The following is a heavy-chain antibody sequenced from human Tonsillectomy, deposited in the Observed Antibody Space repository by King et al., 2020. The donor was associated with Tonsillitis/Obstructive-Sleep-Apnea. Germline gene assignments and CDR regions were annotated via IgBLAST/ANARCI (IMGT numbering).Heavy chain of an antibody. J-gene: IGHJ4*02. CDR3: ARGDDYDNYLDY. CDR1: GGSISSGGYY. CDR2: IYYSGTT. V-gene: IGHV4-31*03. Sequence: QVQLPESGPGLVKPSPTLSLTCTVSGGSISSGGYYWSWIRQHPGKGLEWIGSIYYSGTTYYNTSLKSRVTISLDTSKNQFSLKRSSVTAADTAFYYCARGDDYDNYLDYWGQGTLVTVSS. D-gene: IGHD4-17*01.